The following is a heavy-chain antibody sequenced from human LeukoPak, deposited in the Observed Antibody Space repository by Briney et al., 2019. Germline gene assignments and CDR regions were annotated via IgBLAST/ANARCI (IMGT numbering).Heavy chain of an antibody. CDR1: GYTFTSYG. J-gene: IGHJ4*02. Sequence: ASVKVSCKASGYTFTSYGISWVRQAPGQGLEWMGWISAYSGNTNYAQKLQGRVTMTTDTSTSTAYMELRSLRSDDTAVYYCARGRGDIVVVPAAIWPLADYWGQGTLVTVSS. V-gene: IGHV1-18*01. CDR2: ISAYSGNT. CDR3: ARGRGDIVVVPAAIWPLADY. D-gene: IGHD2-2*01.